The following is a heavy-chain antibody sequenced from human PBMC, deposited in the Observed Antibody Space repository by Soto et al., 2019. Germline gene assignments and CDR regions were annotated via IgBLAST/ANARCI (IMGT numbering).Heavy chain of an antibody. V-gene: IGHV1-8*01. D-gene: IGHD3-10*01. CDR1: GYTFTSSD. J-gene: IGHJ4*02. CDR3: ARGYYRIGALFDY. Sequence: QVQLVQSGAEVKKPGASVKVSCKASGYTFTSSDINWVRPATGQGLECMGGMNPNSGNTGYAQKFQGRVTMTRNTSIRTAYMELSSLRSEDTAVYYCARGYYRIGALFDYWGQGTLVTVSS. CDR2: MNPNSGNT.